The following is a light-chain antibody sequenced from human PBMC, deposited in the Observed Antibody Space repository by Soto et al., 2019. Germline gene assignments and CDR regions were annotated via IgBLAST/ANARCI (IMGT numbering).Light chain of an antibody. Sequence: EIMMTQSPATLSVSPGERATLSCRASQSVSSKLAWFQQKPGQAPRLLIYGASTRAAVLPARFSGTGSGAEFTLTISSLQSEDFAVYYCQQYNNWPHTVGQGTKLEIK. CDR3: QQYNNWPHT. V-gene: IGKV3-15*01. J-gene: IGKJ2*01. CDR1: QSVSSK. CDR2: GAS.